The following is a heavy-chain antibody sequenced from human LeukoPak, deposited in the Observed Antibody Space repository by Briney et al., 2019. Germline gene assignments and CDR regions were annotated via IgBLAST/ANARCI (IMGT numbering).Heavy chain of an antibody. V-gene: IGHV1-46*01. Sequence: ASVKGSCKAPGYTFTTDYVHWVRPAPGHGLGWMGIINPDSDHTSYAQRFRGSVTTARDISPNTVYMELSSLKSEDTAIYYCARSPKSYDVLTGYYGLYFDYWGQGTLVTVSS. D-gene: IGHD3-9*01. CDR2: INPDSDHT. CDR3: ARSPKSYDVLTGYYGLYFDY. CDR1: GYTFTTDY. J-gene: IGHJ4*02.